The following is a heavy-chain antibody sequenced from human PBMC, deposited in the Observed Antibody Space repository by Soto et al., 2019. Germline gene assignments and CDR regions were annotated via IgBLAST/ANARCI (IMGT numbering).Heavy chain of an antibody. CDR3: AREAFDIWTGQPRGSGWFDA. CDR1: GGSISSGGYY. J-gene: IGHJ5*02. D-gene: IGHD3-9*01. CDR2: IYYSGST. Sequence: PSETLSLTCTVSGGSISSGGYYWSWIRHHPGKGLEWIGYIYYSGSTYYNPSLKSRVTISVDTSKNQFSLKLSSVTAADTTVYYCAREAFDIWTGQPRGSGWFDAWGQGTLVTVSS. V-gene: IGHV4-31*03.